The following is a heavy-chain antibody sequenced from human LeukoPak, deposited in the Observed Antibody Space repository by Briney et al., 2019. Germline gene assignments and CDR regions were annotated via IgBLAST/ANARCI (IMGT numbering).Heavy chain of an antibody. D-gene: IGHD5-18*01. CDR2: IYSSGST. Sequence: PSETLSLTCTVSGGSISSNSYYWGWIRQSPGKGLEWIGSIYSSGSTNYNPSLKSRVTISVGTSKNQFSLRLSSVTAADTAVYYCARVFRGYSYGPFDYWGQGTLVTVSS. CDR3: ARVFRGYSYGPFDY. J-gene: IGHJ4*02. V-gene: IGHV4-39*07. CDR1: GGSISSNSYY.